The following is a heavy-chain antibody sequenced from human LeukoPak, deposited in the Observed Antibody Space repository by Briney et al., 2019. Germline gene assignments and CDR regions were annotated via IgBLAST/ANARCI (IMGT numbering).Heavy chain of an antibody. CDR2: ISGSGGST. D-gene: IGHD3-22*01. CDR3: AKEYAGGYYDSSGPYYFDY. Sequence: GGSLRLSCAASGFTFSSYAMSWVRQAPGKGLEWVSAISGSGGSTYYADSVKGRFTISRDNSKNTLYLQMNSLRAEDTAVYYCAKEYAGGYYDSSGPYYFDYWGQGTLVTVSS. CDR1: GFTFSSYA. V-gene: IGHV3-23*01. J-gene: IGHJ4*02.